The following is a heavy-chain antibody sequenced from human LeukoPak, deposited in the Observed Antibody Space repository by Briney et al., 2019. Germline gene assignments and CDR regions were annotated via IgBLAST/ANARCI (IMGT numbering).Heavy chain of an antibody. CDR3: ARGSDGGSGSAHDPYYYMDV. CDR2: IYYSGST. V-gene: IGHV4-59*12. J-gene: IGHJ6*03. D-gene: IGHD3-10*01. CDR1: GGSISSYY. Sequence: KPSETLSLTCTVSGGSISSYYWSWIRQPPGKGLEWIGYIYYSGSTNYNPSLKSRVTISVDTSKNQFSLKLSSVTAADTAVYYCARGSDGGSGSAHDPYYYMDVWGKGTTVTVSS.